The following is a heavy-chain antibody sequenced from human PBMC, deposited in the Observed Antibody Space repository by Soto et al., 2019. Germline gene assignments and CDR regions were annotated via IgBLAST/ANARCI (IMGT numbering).Heavy chain of an antibody. J-gene: IGHJ6*02. CDR1: GFNFNSYT. CDR3: ARDCSGGSCYPRMDV. Sequence: GGSLRLSCAASGFNFNSYTINWVRQAPGKRLEWLSSISSSGYIFSTDSVRGRFTISRDNAKNSVYLQINSLRAEDTAVYFCARDCSGGSCYPRMDVLGQGTTVTVSS. V-gene: IGHV3-21*01. D-gene: IGHD2-15*01. CDR2: ISSSGYI.